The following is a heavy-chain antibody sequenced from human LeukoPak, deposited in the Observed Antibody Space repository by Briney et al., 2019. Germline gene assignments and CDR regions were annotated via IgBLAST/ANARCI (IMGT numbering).Heavy chain of an antibody. CDR2: IKSKTDGGTT. Sequence: PGGSLRLSCAASGFTVSSNYMSWVRQAPGKGLEWVGRIKSKTDGGTTDYAAPVKGRFTISRDDSKNTLYLQMNSLKTEDTAVYYCTTVKKRVPPWFEFDIWGQGTMVTVSS. CDR1: GFTVSSNY. CDR3: TTVKKRVPPWFEFDI. D-gene: IGHD3-22*01. V-gene: IGHV3-15*01. J-gene: IGHJ3*02.